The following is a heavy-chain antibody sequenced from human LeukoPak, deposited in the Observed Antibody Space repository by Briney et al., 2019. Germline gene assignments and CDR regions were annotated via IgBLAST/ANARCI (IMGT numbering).Heavy chain of an antibody. CDR3: ARVDYYGSGSYLD. V-gene: IGHV3-21*01. J-gene: IGHJ4*02. CDR2: ISSSSSYM. D-gene: IGHD3-10*01. Sequence: GGSLRLSCAASGFTFSSYSMNWVRQAPGKGLEWVSSISSSSSYMYYADSVKGRFTISRDNAKNSLYLQMNSLRAEDTAVYYCARVDYYGSGSYLDWGQGTLVTVSS. CDR1: GFTFSSYS.